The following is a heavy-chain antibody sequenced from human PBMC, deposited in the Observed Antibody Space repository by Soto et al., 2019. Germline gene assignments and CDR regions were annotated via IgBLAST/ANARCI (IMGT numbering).Heavy chain of an antibody. CDR2: ISGSGGST. CDR3: AKAQGSIFGVVIAVDYYYYGMDV. J-gene: IGHJ6*02. CDR1: GFTFSSYA. Sequence: GGSLRLSCAASGFTFSSYAMSWVRQAPGKGLEWVSAISGSGGSTYYADSVEGRFTISRDNSKNTLYLQMNSLRAEDTAVYYCAKAQGSIFGVVIAVDYYYYGMDVWGQGTTVTVSS. V-gene: IGHV3-23*01. D-gene: IGHD3-3*01.